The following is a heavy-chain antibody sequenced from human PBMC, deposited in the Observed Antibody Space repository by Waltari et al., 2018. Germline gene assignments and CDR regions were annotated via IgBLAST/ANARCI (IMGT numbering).Heavy chain of an antibody. J-gene: IGHJ4*02. CDR1: GDSLSSNHW. V-gene: IGHV4-4*02. CDR2: VHRSGKI. Sequence: QVHLQESGPGLVKPSGTLSLTCAVSGDSLSSNHWWSWVRQPPGKGLGWVGQVHRSGKINYNPSLESRVTMSMDTSNNQFSLRVTSATASDTAVYYCARDRGRGLYLDSWGQGTLVTVSP. D-gene: IGHD2-15*01. CDR3: ARDRGRGLYLDS.